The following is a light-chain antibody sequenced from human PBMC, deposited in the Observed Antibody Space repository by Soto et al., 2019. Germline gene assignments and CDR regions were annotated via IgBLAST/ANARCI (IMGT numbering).Light chain of an antibody. V-gene: IGLV2-14*01. Sequence: QSVLTQPASVSGSPGQSITISCTGTGSDVGGYDYVSWYQHHPGKAPKVMIYEVTNRPSGVSNRFSGSKSGNTASLTISGLLAEDEADYYCSSYTSSSTSVFGTGTKVTVL. J-gene: IGLJ1*01. CDR2: EVT. CDR1: GSDVGGYDY. CDR3: SSYTSSSTSV.